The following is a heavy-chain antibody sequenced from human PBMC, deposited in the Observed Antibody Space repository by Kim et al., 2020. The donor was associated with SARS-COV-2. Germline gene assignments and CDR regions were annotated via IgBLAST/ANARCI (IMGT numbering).Heavy chain of an antibody. CDR3: VASLGDY. D-gene: IGHD5-12*01. CDR1: GFTFSNFW. Sequence: GGSLRLSCTASGFTFSNFWMHWVRQAPGEGLEWVSRINNDGKITTYAGSVKGRFTISRDNAKNTLYLQMNSLGAEDTAVYYCVASLGDYWGQGTLVAGSS. CDR2: INNDGKIT. V-gene: IGHV3-74*01. J-gene: IGHJ4*02.